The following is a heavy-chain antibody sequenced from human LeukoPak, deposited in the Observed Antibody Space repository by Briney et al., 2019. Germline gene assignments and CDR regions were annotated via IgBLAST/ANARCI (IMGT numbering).Heavy chain of an antibody. Sequence: PGGSLRLSCAASGFTFSSYAMSWVRQAPGKGLEWVSAISGSGGSTYYADSVKGRFTISRDNSKNTLYLQMNSLRAEDTAVYYCARSMTTYPYYYYGMDVWGQGTTVTVSS. V-gene: IGHV3-23*01. CDR1: GFTFSSYA. CDR3: ARSMTTYPYYYYGMDV. J-gene: IGHJ6*02. D-gene: IGHD4-11*01. CDR2: ISGSGGST.